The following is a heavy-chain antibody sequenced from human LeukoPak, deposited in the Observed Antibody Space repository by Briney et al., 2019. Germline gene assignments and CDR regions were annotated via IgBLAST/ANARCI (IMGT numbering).Heavy chain of an antibody. CDR2: IIPIFGTA. CDR1: GGTFSSYA. Sequence: SVKVSCKASGGTFSSYAISWVRQAPGQGLEWMGGIIPIFGTANYAQKFQGRVTITADESTSTAYMELSSLRSEDTAVYYCARGVRITMRPEGFDPWGQGTLVTVSS. CDR3: ARGVRITMRPEGFDP. D-gene: IGHD3-22*01. V-gene: IGHV1-69*01. J-gene: IGHJ5*02.